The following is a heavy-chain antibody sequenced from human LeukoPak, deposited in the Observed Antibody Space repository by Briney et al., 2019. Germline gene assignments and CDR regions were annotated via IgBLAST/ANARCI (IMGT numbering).Heavy chain of an antibody. V-gene: IGHV3-21*01. D-gene: IGHD6-13*01. Sequence: PGGSLRLSCAASGFTFSSYSMNWVRQAPGKGLEWVSSISSSSSYIYYADSVKGRLTISRDNAKNSLYLQMNSLRAEDTAVYYCAREGIAAAGTNYWGQGTLVTVSS. J-gene: IGHJ4*02. CDR3: AREGIAAAGTNY. CDR2: ISSSSSYI. CDR1: GFTFSSYS.